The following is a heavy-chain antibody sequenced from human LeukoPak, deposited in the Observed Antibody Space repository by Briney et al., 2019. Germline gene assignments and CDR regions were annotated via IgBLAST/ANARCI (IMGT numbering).Heavy chain of an antibody. CDR3: VKALVGQTSGY. D-gene: IGHD1-26*01. CDR2: ISYDGSNK. Sequence: PGGSLRLSCAASGFTFSSYGMHWVRQAPGKGLEWVAVISYDGSNKYYADSVKGRFTISRDNSKNTLYLQMNSLRAEDTAVYYCVKALVGQTSGYWGQGTRVTVST. V-gene: IGHV3-30*18. J-gene: IGHJ4*02. CDR1: GFTFSSYG.